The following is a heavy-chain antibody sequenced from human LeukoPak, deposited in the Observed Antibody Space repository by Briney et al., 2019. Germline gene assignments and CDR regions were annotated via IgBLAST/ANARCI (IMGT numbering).Heavy chain of an antibody. Sequence: ASVKVSCKASGYTFTNYGVSWVRQAPGQGLEWMGWISAYDGNTNYAQKFQDRVTMTTDTSTSTAYMELRSLRSDDTAVYYCARVMFVLGSYHIEDYWGQGTLVTVSS. V-gene: IGHV1-18*01. D-gene: IGHD3-16*02. CDR2: ISAYDGNT. J-gene: IGHJ4*02. CDR3: ARVMFVLGSYHIEDY. CDR1: GYTFTNYG.